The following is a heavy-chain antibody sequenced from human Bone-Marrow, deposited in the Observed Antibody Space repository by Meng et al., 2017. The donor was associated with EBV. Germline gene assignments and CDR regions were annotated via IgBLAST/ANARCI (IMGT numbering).Heavy chain of an antibody. CDR1: GGPFNSDA. Sequence: QVQVDQSGAGVKKPGSSVKVAVKTAGGPFNSDAISWVRQAPGQGLEWLGGLIPMFGAPNYAQKFQGRVTITADASTSTHYMELSSLRSEDTAVYYCASESGRGYTPDYWGQGTLVTVSS. CDR2: LIPMFGAP. V-gene: IGHV1-69*01. CDR3: ASESGRGYTPDY. D-gene: IGHD3-10*01. J-gene: IGHJ4*02.